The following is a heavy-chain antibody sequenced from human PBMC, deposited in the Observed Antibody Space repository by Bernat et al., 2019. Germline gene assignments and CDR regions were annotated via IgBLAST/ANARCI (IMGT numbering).Heavy chain of an antibody. CDR2: IKQDGSEK. V-gene: IGHV3-7*03. D-gene: IGHD6-13*01. Sequence: EVQLVESGGGLVKPGGSLRLSCAASGFTFSNYWMSWVRQPPGKGLEWVANIKQDGSEKYYVGSVNGRFTISRDNAKNSLYLQMNILRAEDTAVYYCARVESSSPYSCCWARWGQGALVTVSS. CDR3: ARVESSSPYSCCWAR. J-gene: IGHJ4*02. CDR1: GFTFSNYW.